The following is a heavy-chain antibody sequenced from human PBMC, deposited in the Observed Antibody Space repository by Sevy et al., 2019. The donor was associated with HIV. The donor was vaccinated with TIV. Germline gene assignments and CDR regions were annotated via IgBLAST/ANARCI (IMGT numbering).Heavy chain of an antibody. Sequence: ASVKVSCKASGGTFSTSPINWERQAPGQGLEWMGGIIPLFGTTKYAQKFQGRVRIIADESTSTAFLEMNNLRSEDTAVYYCARTDYYDSSGYFYFDYWGQGTLVTVSS. CDR3: ARTDYYDSSGYFYFDY. CDR1: GGTFSTSP. D-gene: IGHD3-22*01. J-gene: IGHJ4*02. V-gene: IGHV1-69*13. CDR2: IIPLFGTT.